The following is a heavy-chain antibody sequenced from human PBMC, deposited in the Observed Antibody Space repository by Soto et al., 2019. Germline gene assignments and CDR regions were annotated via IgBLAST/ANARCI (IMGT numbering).Heavy chain of an antibody. V-gene: IGHV3-30-3*01. CDR3: ARGRSGYDPEFDAFDI. Sequence: GGSLRLSCAASGFTFSSYAMHWVRQAPGKGLEWVAVISYDGSNKYYADSVKGRFTISRDNSKNTLYLQMNSLRAEDTAVYYCARGRSGYDPEFDAFDIWGQGTMVTVSS. CDR2: ISYDGSNK. CDR1: GFTFSSYA. D-gene: IGHD5-12*01. J-gene: IGHJ3*02.